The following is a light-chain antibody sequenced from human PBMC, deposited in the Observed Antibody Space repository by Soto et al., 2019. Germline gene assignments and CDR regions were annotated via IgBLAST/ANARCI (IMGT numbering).Light chain of an antibody. V-gene: IGLV1-44*01. CDR3: AAWDDSLRVVL. CDR1: TSNIGSNT. J-gene: IGLJ2*01. Sequence: QSVLTQPPSASGTPGQRVTISCSGSTSNIGSNTVNWYQQLPGTAPKLLIYSHDRRPSGVPDRFSGSKSGTSASLAISGLRFEDEADYYCAAWDDSLRVVLFGGGTKLTVL. CDR2: SHD.